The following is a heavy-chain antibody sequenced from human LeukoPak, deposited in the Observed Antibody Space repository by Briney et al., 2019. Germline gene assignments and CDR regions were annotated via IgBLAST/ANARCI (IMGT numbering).Heavy chain of an antibody. CDR3: ARASLQYYYGSGSYYKD. J-gene: IGHJ4*02. V-gene: IGHV1-8*01. CDR2: MNPNSGNT. CDR1: GYTFTSYD. Sequence: GASVKVSCKASGYTFTSYDINWVRQAAGQGLEWMGWMNPNSGNTGYAQKFQGRVTMTRNTSISTAYMELSSLRSEDTAVYYCARASLQYYYGSGSYYKDWGQGTLVTVSS. D-gene: IGHD3-10*01.